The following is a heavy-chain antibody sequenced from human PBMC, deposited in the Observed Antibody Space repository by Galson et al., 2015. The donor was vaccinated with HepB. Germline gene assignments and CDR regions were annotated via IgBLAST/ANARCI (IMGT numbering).Heavy chain of an antibody. Sequence: VKVSCKASGYTFTRYDISWVRQAPGQGLEWMGWIGANNGNTNYAQKFQGRVTMTTDTSTNTVYMELRSLRSDDTAVYYCARDQYYYTSGSYPPTWFDPWGQGTLVTVSS. CDR2: IGANNGNT. CDR3: ARDQYYYTSGSYPPTWFDP. D-gene: IGHD3-10*01. CDR1: GYTFTRYD. J-gene: IGHJ5*02. V-gene: IGHV1-18*04.